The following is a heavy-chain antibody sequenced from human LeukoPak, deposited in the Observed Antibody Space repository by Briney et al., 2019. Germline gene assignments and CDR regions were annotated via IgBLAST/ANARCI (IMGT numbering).Heavy chain of an antibody. CDR1: GFTFSSYE. J-gene: IGHJ4*02. CDR2: ISSSGSTI. CDR3: ARDHTDGDAFDY. Sequence: GGSLRLSCAASGFTFSSYEMNWVRQAPGKGLEGVSYISSSGSTIYYADSVKGRFTISRDNAKNSLYLQMNSLRAEDTAVYYCARDHTDGDAFDYWGQGTLVTVSS. D-gene: IGHD4-17*01. V-gene: IGHV3-48*03.